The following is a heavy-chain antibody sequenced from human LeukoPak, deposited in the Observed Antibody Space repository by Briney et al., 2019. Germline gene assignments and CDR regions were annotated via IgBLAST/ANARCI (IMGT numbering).Heavy chain of an antibody. V-gene: IGHV1-69*06. Sequence: PVKLCCKPFERTFSSYAISWVREAPGLGLEWMGGIIPIFGTANYAQKFQGTVTITADKSTSSVYMELSSLRSEDMAVYYCASRPGDIVATITDYWGQGTLVTVSS. CDR2: IIPIFGTA. D-gene: IGHD5-12*01. CDR1: ERTFSSYA. CDR3: ASRPGDIVATITDY. J-gene: IGHJ4*02.